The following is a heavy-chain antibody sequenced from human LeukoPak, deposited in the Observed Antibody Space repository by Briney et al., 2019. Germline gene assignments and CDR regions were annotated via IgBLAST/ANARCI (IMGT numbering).Heavy chain of an antibody. D-gene: IGHD4-17*01. J-gene: IGHJ4*02. CDR2: PRKDGTDK. V-gene: IGHV3-7*03. CDR1: GFTFSSYW. CDR3: ARDPVAAEYGGYFGSAGNDY. Sequence: GGYLRFSCVASGFTFSSYWMSWVRQAPGKGLEWVAHPRKDGTDKYHVDYGKGRFTISTDNAKKTLYLQMSNLRAEDTALCYCARDPVAAEYGGYFGSAGNDYWGQGTLVTVSP.